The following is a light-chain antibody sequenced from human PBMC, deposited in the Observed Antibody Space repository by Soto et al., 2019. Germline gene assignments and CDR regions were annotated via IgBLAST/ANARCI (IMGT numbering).Light chain of an antibody. Sequence: QSVLTQPPSASGTPGQRVTISCSGSSSNVGTNNVNWYQQLPGTAPKLLIYGNNQRPSGVPDRFSGSKSGTSASLAICGLQTEDEAEYFCFSFTTDWTHVFETGTKVTVL. J-gene: IGLJ1*01. CDR1: SSNVGTNN. CDR3: FSFTTDWTHV. CDR2: GNN. V-gene: IGLV1-44*01.